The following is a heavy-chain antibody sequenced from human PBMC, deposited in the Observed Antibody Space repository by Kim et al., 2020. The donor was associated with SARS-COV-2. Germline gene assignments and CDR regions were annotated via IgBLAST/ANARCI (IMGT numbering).Heavy chain of an antibody. Sequence: SETLSLTCAVYGGSFSGYYWSWIRQPPGKGLEWIGEINHSGSTNYNPSLKSRVTISVDTSKNQFSLKLSSVTAADTAVYYCARGIAVAGVPWDFDYWGQGTLVTVSS. CDR3: ARGIAVAGVPWDFDY. D-gene: IGHD6-19*01. CDR1: GGSFSGYY. CDR2: INHSGST. J-gene: IGHJ4*02. V-gene: IGHV4-34*01.